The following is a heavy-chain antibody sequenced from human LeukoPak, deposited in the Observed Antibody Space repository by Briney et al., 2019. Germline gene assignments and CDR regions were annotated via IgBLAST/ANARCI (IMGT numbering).Heavy chain of an antibody. D-gene: IGHD5-18*01. Sequence: ASVKVSCKASGYTFTSYGISWVRQAPGQGLEWMGWINAGNGNTKYSQKFQGRVTITRDTSASTAYMELSSLRSEDTAVYYCAREGDRSYGSFDYWGQGTLVTVSS. CDR1: GYTFTSYG. J-gene: IGHJ4*02. CDR3: AREGDRSYGSFDY. V-gene: IGHV1-3*01. CDR2: INAGNGNT.